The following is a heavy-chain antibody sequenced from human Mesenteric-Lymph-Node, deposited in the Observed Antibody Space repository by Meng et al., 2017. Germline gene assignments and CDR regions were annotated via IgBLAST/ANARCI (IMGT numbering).Heavy chain of an antibody. J-gene: IGHJ4*02. CDR2: INAGNGDI. Sequence: ASVKVSCKASGYTFTTYAMHWVRQAPGQRLEWLGWINAGNGDIKYSQKFQGRVTITRDTSATTAYLELSSLRSEDTAVYYCARVANDRYSYGTIDYWGQRTLVTVSS. CDR3: ARVANDRYSYGTIDY. V-gene: IGHV1-3*01. CDR1: GYTFTTYA. D-gene: IGHD5-18*01.